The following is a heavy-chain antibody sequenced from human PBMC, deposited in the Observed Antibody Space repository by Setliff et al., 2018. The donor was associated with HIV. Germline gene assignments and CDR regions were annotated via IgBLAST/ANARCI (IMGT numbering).Heavy chain of an antibody. J-gene: IGHJ6*03. CDR3: ARSYYNFANGYYYYYYMDV. Sequence: SETLSLTCTVSGGSISSYYWSWIRRPPGKGLGWIGYIYYSGSTNYNHSLKSRVTISGDTSKNQFSLKLSSVTAADTAVYYCARSYYNFANGYYYYYYMDVWGKGTTVTVSS. CDR2: IYYSGST. V-gene: IGHV4-59*01. CDR1: GGSISSYY. D-gene: IGHD3-3*01.